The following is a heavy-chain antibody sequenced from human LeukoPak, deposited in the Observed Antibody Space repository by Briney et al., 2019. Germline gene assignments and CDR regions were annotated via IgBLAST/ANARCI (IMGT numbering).Heavy chain of an antibody. J-gene: IGHJ4*02. V-gene: IGHV4-34*01. CDR3: ARRKTFMGFIVGAYFDY. D-gene: IGHD1-26*01. CDR1: GRPFSGYY. CDR2: INHSEST. Sequence: SETLSLACAVYGRPFSGYYWSWIDQPPGKGLEGIGEINHSESTNYNPSLKRRVTISVDTSKNKFALKLSSVTAADTAVYYCARRKTFMGFIVGAYFDYWGQGTLVTVSS.